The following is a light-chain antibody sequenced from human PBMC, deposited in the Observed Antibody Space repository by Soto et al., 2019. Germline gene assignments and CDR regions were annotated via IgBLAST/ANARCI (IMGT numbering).Light chain of an antibody. J-gene: IGLJ3*02. CDR3: QTWGTGIRV. CDR1: SGHSSYT. V-gene: IGLV4-69*01. CDR2: LHSDGSH. Sequence: QLVLTQSPSASASRGASVKLTCTLSSGHSSYTIAWHQQQPEKGPRYLMKLHSDGSHSKGDGIPDRFSGSSSGSERFLTISSLQSEDEADYYCQTWGTGIRVFGGGTKVTVL.